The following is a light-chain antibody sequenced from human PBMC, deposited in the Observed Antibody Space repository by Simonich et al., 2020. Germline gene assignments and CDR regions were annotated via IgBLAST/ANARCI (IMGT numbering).Light chain of an antibody. CDR1: QSVLYSSNNKNY. J-gene: IGKJ1*01. V-gene: IGKV4-1*01. CDR2: WAS. Sequence: DIVMTQSPDYLAVSLGERATINCKSSQSVLYSSNNKNYLAWYQQKPGQPPKLLLYWASTRKSGVPNRFSGSGSGTDFTLTISSLQAEDVAVYYCQQYYSTPRTFGQGTKVEIK. CDR3: QQYYSTPRT.